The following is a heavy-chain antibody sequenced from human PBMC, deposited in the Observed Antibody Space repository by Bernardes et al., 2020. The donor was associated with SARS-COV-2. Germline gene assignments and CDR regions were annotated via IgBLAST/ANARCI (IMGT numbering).Heavy chain of an antibody. CDR3: ARVGLGELSTKDYVFDT. J-gene: IGHJ3*02. CDR2: ISDSGYT. Sequence: ETLSLTCTVSGGSISSHYWNWIRQPPGKGLEWIGYISDSGYTNYNPSLKSRVTVSVDTSKNQFSLNLRSVTAADTAVYYCARVGLGELSTKDYVFDTWGQGTKVTVSS. V-gene: IGHV4-59*11. D-gene: IGHD3-16*02. CDR1: GGSISSHY.